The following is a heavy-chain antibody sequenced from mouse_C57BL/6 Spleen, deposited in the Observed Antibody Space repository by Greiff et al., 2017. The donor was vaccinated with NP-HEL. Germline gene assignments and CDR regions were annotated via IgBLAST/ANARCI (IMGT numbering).Heavy chain of an antibody. CDR3: ARCPITTVVATDYYAMDY. CDR2: INPNYGTT. CDR1: GYSFTDYN. J-gene: IGHJ4*01. V-gene: IGHV1-39*01. Sequence: EVQLQQSGPELVKPGASVKISCKASGYSFTDYNMNWVKQSNGKSLEWIGVINPNYGTTSYNQKFKGKATLTVDQSSSTAYMQLNSLTSEDSAVYYCARCPITTVVATDYYAMDYWGQGTSVTVSS. D-gene: IGHD1-1*01.